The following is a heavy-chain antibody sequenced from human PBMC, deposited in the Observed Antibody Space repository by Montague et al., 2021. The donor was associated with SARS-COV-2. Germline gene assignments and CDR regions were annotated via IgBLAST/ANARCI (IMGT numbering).Heavy chain of an antibody. D-gene: IGHD3/OR15-3a*01. CDR3: AGAVGDFCTGFYVDS. CDR1: GDSISSANYQ. CDR2: ISHSGSA. J-gene: IGHJ4*02. Sequence: SETLSLTCNVSGDSISSANYQWAWFRQPPGKGLQWVGSISHSGSAYYNLSLKSRLSISVDMSKMLFSLDVVSVAVADTAFYYCAGAVGDFCTGFYVDSWGQGTLVTVSS. V-gene: IGHV4-39*01.